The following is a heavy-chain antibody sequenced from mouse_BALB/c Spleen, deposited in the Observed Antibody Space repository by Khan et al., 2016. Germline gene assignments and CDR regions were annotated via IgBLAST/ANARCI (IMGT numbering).Heavy chain of an antibody. CDR1: GYTFTNYW. CDR3: AREEVRRIYYYGMDY. CDR2: INPSTGYT. Sequence: QVQLKESGAELAKPGASVKMSCKASGYTFTNYWMHWVKQRPGQGLEWIGYINPSTGYTEYNQKFRDKATLTADKSSSTAYMQLSSLTSEDSAVFYWAREEVRRIYYYGMDYWGQGTSVTVSS. J-gene: IGHJ4*01. V-gene: IGHV1-7*01.